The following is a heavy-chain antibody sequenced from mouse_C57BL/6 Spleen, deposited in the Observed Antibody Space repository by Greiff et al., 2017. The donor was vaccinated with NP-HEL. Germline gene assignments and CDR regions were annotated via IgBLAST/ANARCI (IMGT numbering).Heavy chain of an antibody. CDR1: GYTFTSYW. CDR2: INPSSGYP. V-gene: IGHV1-7*01. D-gene: IGHD2-4*01. J-gene: IGHJ2*01. Sequence: QVQLKESGAELAKPGASVKLSCKASGYTFTSYWMHWVKQRPGQGLEWIGYINPSSGYPKYNQKFKDKATLTADKSSSTAYMQLSSLTYEDSAVYYCARAYYDYDGGDYFDYWGQGTTLTVSS. CDR3: ARAYYDYDGGDYFDY.